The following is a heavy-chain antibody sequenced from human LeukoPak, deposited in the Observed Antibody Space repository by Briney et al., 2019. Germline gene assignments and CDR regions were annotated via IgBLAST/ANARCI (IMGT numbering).Heavy chain of an antibody. Sequence: SQTLSLTCAISGDSVSSNSAAWNWIRQSPSRGLEWLGRTYYRSKWYNDYAVSVKSRITINPDTSKNQFSLKLSSVTASITAVYYCASLRERSYYARGFDYWGQGTLVTVSS. CDR2: TYYRSKWYN. CDR1: GDSVSSNSAA. J-gene: IGHJ4*02. V-gene: IGHV6-1*01. CDR3: ASLRERSYYARGFDY. D-gene: IGHD1-26*01.